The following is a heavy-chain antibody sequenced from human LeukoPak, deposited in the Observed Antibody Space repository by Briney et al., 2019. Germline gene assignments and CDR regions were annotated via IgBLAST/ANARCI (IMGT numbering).Heavy chain of an antibody. CDR2: ISSSGGST. V-gene: IGHV3-23*01. CDR3: ARERKSSTSMDY. Sequence: GGSLRLSCAASGFTFSSYAMSWVRQAPGKGLEWVSAISSSGGSTYYADSVKGRFTISRDNAKNTLYLQMNSLRGEDTAVYFCARERKSSTSMDYWGQGTLVTVSS. D-gene: IGHD2-2*01. CDR1: GFTFSSYA. J-gene: IGHJ4*02.